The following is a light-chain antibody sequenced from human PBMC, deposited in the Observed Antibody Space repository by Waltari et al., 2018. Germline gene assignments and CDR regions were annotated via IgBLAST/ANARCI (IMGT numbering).Light chain of an antibody. CDR3: QQYGSSPPYT. Sequence: EIVLTQSPGTLSLSPGERATLSCGASQSVNSNYLAWYQQKPGQAPRLLIYGASSRATGIPDRFSGSGSGTDFIFTISRLEPEDFAVYYCQQYGSSPPYTFGQGTKLEIK. CDR1: QSVNSNY. J-gene: IGKJ2*01. CDR2: GAS. V-gene: IGKV3-20*01.